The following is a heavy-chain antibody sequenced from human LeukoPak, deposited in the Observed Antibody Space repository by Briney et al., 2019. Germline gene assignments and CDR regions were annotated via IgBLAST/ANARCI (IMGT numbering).Heavy chain of an antibody. J-gene: IGHJ6*02. Sequence: PSETLSLTCAVYGGSFSGYYWSWIRQPPGKGLEWIGEINHSGSTNYNPCLKSRVTISVDTSKNQFSLKLSSVTAADTAVYYCARKGYYGSGSYSRVYYYGMDVWGQGTTVTVSS. CDR2: INHSGST. V-gene: IGHV4-34*01. D-gene: IGHD3-10*01. CDR3: ARKGYYGSGSYSRVYYYGMDV. CDR1: GGSFSGYY.